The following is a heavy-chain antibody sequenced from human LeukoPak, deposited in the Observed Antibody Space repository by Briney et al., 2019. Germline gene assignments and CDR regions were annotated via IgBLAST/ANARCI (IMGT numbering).Heavy chain of an antibody. J-gene: IGHJ4*02. CDR1: GFTFSSYA. Sequence: PGGSLRLSCAASGFTFSSYAMHWVRQAPGKGLEWVAVISYDGSNKYYADSVKGRFTISRDNSKNTLYLQMNSLRAEDTAVYYCAKDPQQQLVPSYFDYWGQGTLVTVSS. V-gene: IGHV3-30-3*01. CDR2: ISYDGSNK. CDR3: AKDPQQQLVPSYFDY. D-gene: IGHD6-13*01.